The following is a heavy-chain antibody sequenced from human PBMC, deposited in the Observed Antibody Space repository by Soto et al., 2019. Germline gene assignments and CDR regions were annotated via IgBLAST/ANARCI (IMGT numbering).Heavy chain of an antibody. D-gene: IGHD2-2*01. V-gene: IGHV3-11*01. CDR1: GFTFSDYY. CDR3: AREQPLLGYCSSTSCYVDAFHI. Sequence: GGSLRLSCAASGFTFSDYYMSWIRQAPGKGLEWVSYISSSGSTIYYADSVKGRFTISRDNAKNSLYLQMNSLRAEDTAVYYCAREQPLLGYCSSTSCYVDAFHIWGQGTMVTVSS. J-gene: IGHJ3*02. CDR2: ISSSGSTI.